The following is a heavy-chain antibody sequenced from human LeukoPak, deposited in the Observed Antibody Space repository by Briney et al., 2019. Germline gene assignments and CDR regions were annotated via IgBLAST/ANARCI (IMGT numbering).Heavy chain of an antibody. CDR2: INPNSGGT. CDR1: GHTFTGYY. V-gene: IGHV1-2*02. CDR3: ARGSIAVAGDYFDY. Sequence: ASVKVSCKASGHTFTGYYMHWVRQAPGQGLEWMGWINPNSGGTNYAQKFQGRVTMTRDTSISTAYMELSRLSSDDTAVYYCARGSIAVAGDYFDYWGQGTLVTVSS. D-gene: IGHD6-19*01. J-gene: IGHJ4*02.